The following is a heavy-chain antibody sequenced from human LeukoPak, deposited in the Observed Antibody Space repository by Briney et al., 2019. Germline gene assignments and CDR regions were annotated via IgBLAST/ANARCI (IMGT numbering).Heavy chain of an antibody. CDR3: ASYQRWPFDY. V-gene: IGHV3-53*01. J-gene: IGHJ4*02. Sequence: GGSLRLSCAASGFTVSSTYMTWVRQAPGKGLEWVSVIYSGGSTYYADSVKGRFTISRDNSKNTLYLQMNSLRAEDTAVYYCASYQRWPFDYWGQGTLVTVSS. D-gene: IGHD4-23*01. CDR1: GFTVSSTY. CDR2: IYSGGST.